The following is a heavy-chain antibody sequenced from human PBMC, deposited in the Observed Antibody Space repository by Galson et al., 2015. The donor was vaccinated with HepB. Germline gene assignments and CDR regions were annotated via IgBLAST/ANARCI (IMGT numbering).Heavy chain of an antibody. D-gene: IGHD3-3*01. CDR3: ARDSGLYDFWSGYPYYYYGMDV. Sequence: VKVSCKASGYTFTSYAMNWVRQAPGQGLEWMGWINTSTGNPTYAQGFTGRFVFSLDTSVSTAYLQISSLKAEDTAVYYCARDSGLYDFWSGYPYYYYGMDVWGQGTTVTVSS. J-gene: IGHJ6*02. V-gene: IGHV7-4-1*02. CDR2: INTSTGNP. CDR1: GYTFTSYA.